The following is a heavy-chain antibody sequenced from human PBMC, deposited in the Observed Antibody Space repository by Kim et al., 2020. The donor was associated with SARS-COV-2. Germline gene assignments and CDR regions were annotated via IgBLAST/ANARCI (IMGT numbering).Heavy chain of an antibody. J-gene: IGHJ4*02. V-gene: IGHV1-8*01. CDR3: ARGGDSYSSSPFDY. CDR1: GYTFTSYD. D-gene: IGHD6-6*01. CDR2: LNPNSGNT. Sequence: ASVKVSCKASGYTFTSYDINWVRQATGQGLEWMGWLNPNSGNTGYAQKFQGRVTMTRNTSISTAYMELSRLRSEDTAVYYCARGGDSYSSSPFDYWGQGTLVAVSS.